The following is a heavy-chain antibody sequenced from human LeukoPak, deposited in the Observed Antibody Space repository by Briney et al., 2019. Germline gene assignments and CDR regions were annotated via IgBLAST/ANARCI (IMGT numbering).Heavy chain of an antibody. CDR1: GFTFSHFW. J-gene: IGHJ4*02. D-gene: IGHD2-2*01. Sequence: GGSLRLSCAASGFTFSHFWMNWVRQAPGKGLEWVSSISSSSSYIYYADSVKGRFTISRDNAKNSLYLQMNSLRAEDTAVYYCARSNADIVVVPAAIPFDYWGQGALVTVSS. CDR3: ARSNADIVVVPAAIPFDY. V-gene: IGHV3-21*01. CDR2: ISSSSSYI.